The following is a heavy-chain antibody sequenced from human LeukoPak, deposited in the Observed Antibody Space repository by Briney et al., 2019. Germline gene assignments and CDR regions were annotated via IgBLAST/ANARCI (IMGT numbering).Heavy chain of an antibody. Sequence: PGGSLRLSCAASGFTFSSYAMHWVRQAPGKGLEWVAVISYDGSNKYYADSVKGRFTISRDNSKNTLYLQMNSLGAKDTAVYYCARDRFDGSGSLFDYWGQGTLVTVSS. CDR2: ISYDGSNK. CDR3: ARDRFDGSGSLFDY. CDR1: GFTFSSYA. V-gene: IGHV3-30*04. D-gene: IGHD3-10*01. J-gene: IGHJ4*02.